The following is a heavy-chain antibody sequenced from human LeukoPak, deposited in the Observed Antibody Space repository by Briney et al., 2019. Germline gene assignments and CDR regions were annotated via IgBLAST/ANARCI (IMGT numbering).Heavy chain of an antibody. CDR2: IKQDGSEK. D-gene: IGHD2-2*01. Sequence: GGSLRLSCAASGFTFSSYWMSWVRQAPGKGLEWVANIKQDGSEKYYVDSVKGRFTISRDNAKNSLYLQMNSLRAEDTAVYYCTRDRYCTTTRCSDYWGQGTLVTVSS. J-gene: IGHJ4*02. CDR1: GFTFSSYW. V-gene: IGHV3-7*01. CDR3: TRDRYCTTTRCSDY.